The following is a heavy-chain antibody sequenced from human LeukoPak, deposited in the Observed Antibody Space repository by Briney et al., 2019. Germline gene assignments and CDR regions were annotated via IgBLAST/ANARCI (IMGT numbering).Heavy chain of an antibody. Sequence: RPGGSLRLSCAASGFTFSSYSMNWVRQAPGKGLEWVSSISSSSSYIYYADSVKGRFTISRDNAKNSLYLQMNSLRTEDTAVYYCARDQTAVTGVWGTIDYWGQGTLVTVSS. CDR3: ARDQTAVTGVWGTIDY. V-gene: IGHV3-21*01. D-gene: IGHD2-8*02. CDR2: ISSSSSYI. J-gene: IGHJ4*02. CDR1: GFTFSSYS.